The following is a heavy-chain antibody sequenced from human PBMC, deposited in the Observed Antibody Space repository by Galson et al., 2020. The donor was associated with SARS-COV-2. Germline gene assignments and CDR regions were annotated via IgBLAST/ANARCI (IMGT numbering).Heavy chain of an antibody. V-gene: IGHV4-61*02. CDR2: IHTSGCT. D-gene: IGHD4-17*01. CDR1: GGSISSGSYY. J-gene: IGHJ6*03. CDR3: ASQTTSAYYYYYMDV. Sequence: SETLSLTCTVSGGSISSGSYYWSGIRQPAGKGLEWIGRIHTSGCTNYHSPLKRRATISVDTSKNQFFLKLSSVPAADTAVYYCASQTTSAYYYYYMDVWGKGTTVTISS.